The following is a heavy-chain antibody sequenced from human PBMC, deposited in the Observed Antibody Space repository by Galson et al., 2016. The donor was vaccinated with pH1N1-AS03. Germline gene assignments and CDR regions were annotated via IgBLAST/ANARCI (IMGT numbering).Heavy chain of an antibody. CDR3: ARGHGDWKGNYLDY. V-gene: IGHV3-23*01. CDR1: GFIFNKYA. CDR2: LHGGGGSS. Sequence: LRLSCAASGFIFNKYAMTWVRQAPGKGLEWVSNLHGGGGSSYYADSVRGRFIIYRDNSRDTVYLQMNSLRVDDTAVYYCARGHGDWKGNYLDYWGQGTLVTVSS. D-gene: IGHD1-1*01. J-gene: IGHJ4*02.